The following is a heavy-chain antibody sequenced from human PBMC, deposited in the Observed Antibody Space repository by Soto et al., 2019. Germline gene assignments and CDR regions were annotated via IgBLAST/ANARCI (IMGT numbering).Heavy chain of an antibody. V-gene: IGHV4-4*02. CDR3: ARRGFNDNWYSLDP. Sequence: PSETLSLTCAVSGGSISSSYWWSWVRQPPGKGLEWIGEMYHSGITNYSPSLKSRVSISVDKSKNQFSLNLSSVTAADTAVYYCARRGFNDNWYSLDPWGQGTLVTVSS. CDR2: MYHSGIT. D-gene: IGHD1-1*01. J-gene: IGHJ5*02. CDR1: GGSISSSYW.